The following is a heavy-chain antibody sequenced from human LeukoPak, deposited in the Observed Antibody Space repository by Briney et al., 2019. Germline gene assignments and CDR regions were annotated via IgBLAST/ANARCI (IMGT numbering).Heavy chain of an antibody. J-gene: IGHJ4*02. CDR2: ISGSGGST. Sequence: GGSLRLSCAASGFTFSSYAVSWVREAPGRGGEGGSAISGSGGSTYYADSVKGRFTISRDNSKNTLYLQMNSLRVEDTAVYYCAKDSVLGIVGAPVDYWGQGTLVTVS. D-gene: IGHD1-26*01. CDR1: GFTFSSYA. V-gene: IGHV3-23*01. CDR3: AKDSVLGIVGAPVDY.